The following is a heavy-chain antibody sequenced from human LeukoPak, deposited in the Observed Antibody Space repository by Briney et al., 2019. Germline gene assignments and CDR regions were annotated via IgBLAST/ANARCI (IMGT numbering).Heavy chain of an antibody. CDR3: ASGRDSSGYYLSYYYYGMDV. J-gene: IGHJ6*02. CDR2: INHSGST. CDR1: GGSFSGYY. Sequence: SETLSLTCAVYGGSFSGYYWSWIRQPPGKGLEWIGEINHSGSTNYNPSLKSRVTISVDTSKNQFSLKLSSVTAADTAVYYCASGRDSSGYYLSYYYYGMDVWGQGTTVTVSS. V-gene: IGHV4-34*01. D-gene: IGHD3-22*01.